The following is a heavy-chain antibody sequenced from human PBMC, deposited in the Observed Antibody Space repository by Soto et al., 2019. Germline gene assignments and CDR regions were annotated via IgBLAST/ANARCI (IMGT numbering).Heavy chain of an antibody. CDR1: GFTFSSYA. V-gene: IGHV3-23*01. CDR3: AKGRDIVVVPAATRNDY. Sequence: QPGGSLRLSCAASGFTFSSYAMSWVRQAPGKGLEWVSAISGSGGSTYYADSVKGRFTISRDNSKNTLYLQMNSLRAEDTAVYYCAKGRDIVVVPAATRNDYWGQGTLVTVSS. D-gene: IGHD2-2*01. CDR2: ISGSGGST. J-gene: IGHJ4*02.